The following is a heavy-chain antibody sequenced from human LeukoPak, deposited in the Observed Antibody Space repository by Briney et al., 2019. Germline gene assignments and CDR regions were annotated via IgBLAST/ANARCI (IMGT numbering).Heavy chain of an antibody. V-gene: IGHV1-2*02. CDR2: INPNSGGT. D-gene: IGHD6-19*01. Sequence: ASVKVSCKASGYTFNGYYKHWVRQAPGQGLEWMGWINPNSGGTNYAQKFQGRVTMTRDTSISTAYMELSRLRSDDTAMYYCAKDHSSGWPDCFDYWGQGALVTVSS. CDR1: GYTFNGYY. CDR3: AKDHSSGWPDCFDY. J-gene: IGHJ4*02.